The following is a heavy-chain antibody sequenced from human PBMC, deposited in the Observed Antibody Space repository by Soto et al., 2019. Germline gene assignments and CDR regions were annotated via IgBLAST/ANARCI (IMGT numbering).Heavy chain of an antibody. CDR1: GFTFSRYW. V-gene: IGHV3-74*01. J-gene: IGHJ6*02. CDR2: ISSYGSDT. D-gene: IGHD3-16*01. Sequence: EVQLVESVGGLVLPGGSLRLSCAASGFTFSRYWMHWVRQAPGTGLVWVSRISSYGSDTHYADSVKGRFTISRDNAKNTLYLKMNSLRAEDTDVYYCASNYAYAEGYYWYGIDVWGQGTTVSVSS. CDR3: ASNYAYAEGYYWYGIDV.